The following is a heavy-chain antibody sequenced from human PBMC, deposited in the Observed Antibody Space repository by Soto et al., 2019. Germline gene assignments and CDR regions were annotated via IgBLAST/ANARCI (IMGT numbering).Heavy chain of an antibody. D-gene: IGHD2-2*01. V-gene: IGHV4-30-4*01. CDR2: VYYSGSS. CDR3: AKLSCTSSTCYFPGWFDP. Sequence: SETLSLTCSVSGGSISSGYYYWSWIRQPPGKGLEWIANVYYSGSSYYNPSLKSRLTISVDTTKNQFSLQLKSMTAADTAVYYCAKLSCTSSTCYFPGWFDPWGQGTLVTVSS. CDR1: GGSISSGYYY. J-gene: IGHJ5*02.